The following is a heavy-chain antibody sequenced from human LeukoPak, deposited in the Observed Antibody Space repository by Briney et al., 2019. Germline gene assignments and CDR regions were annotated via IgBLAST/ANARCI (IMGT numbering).Heavy chain of an antibody. D-gene: IGHD3-3*01. V-gene: IGHV3-11*01. CDR3: ARDEWLSYIPSFDY. CDR1: GFTFSDYY. Sequence: GGSLRLSCAASGFTFSDYYMSWIRQAPGKGLEWVSYISSSGSTIYYADSVKGRFTISRDNAKNSLYLQMNSLRAEDTAVYYCARDEWLSYIPSFDYWGQGTLVTVSS. J-gene: IGHJ4*02. CDR2: ISSSGSTI.